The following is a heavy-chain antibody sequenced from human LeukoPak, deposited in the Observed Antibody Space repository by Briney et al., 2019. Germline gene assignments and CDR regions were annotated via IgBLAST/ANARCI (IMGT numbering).Heavy chain of an antibody. CDR2: VKGDASET. CDR3: VRDGRSFDY. CDR1: GFTFSDYW. Sequence: GGSLRLSCLGSGFTFSDYWMSWVRQAPGKGPEWVANVKGDASETFYVDSVKGRFTISRDNAKNSLYLQMRSLRGEDTAVYYCVRDGRSFDYWGQGTLVTVSS. J-gene: IGHJ4*02. V-gene: IGHV3-7*01.